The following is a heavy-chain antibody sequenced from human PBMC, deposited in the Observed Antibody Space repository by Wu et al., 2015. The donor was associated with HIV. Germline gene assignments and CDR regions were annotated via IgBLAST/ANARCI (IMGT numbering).Heavy chain of an antibody. CDR1: GYTFTNYY. Sequence: QVQLVQSGAEVKKPGASVKVSCKASGYTFTNYYMHWVRQAPGQGLEWMGIINPSGGSTSYAQKFQDRVTMTRDTSTSTIHMELNSLRSEDTAVYYCTRGIVAVSDAFDIVGPRDKWSPSLQ. D-gene: IGHD5-12*01. CDR2: INPSGGST. CDR3: TRGIVAVSDAFDI. J-gene: IGHJ3*02. V-gene: IGHV1-46*03.